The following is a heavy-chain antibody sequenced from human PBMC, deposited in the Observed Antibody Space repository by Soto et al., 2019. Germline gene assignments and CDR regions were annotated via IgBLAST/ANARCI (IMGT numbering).Heavy chain of an antibody. Sequence: PGGSLRLSCASSGFSFSSYAVSWVRQAPGKGLEWVSGIGASGGSTYYADSVKGRFTISRDNSKNTLYLQMNSLRAEDTAVYYCAKDYYGSGSYYDSLDYWGQGTLVTVSS. CDR1: GFSFSSYA. J-gene: IGHJ4*02. CDR2: IGASGGST. V-gene: IGHV3-23*01. D-gene: IGHD3-10*01. CDR3: AKDYYGSGSYYDSLDY.